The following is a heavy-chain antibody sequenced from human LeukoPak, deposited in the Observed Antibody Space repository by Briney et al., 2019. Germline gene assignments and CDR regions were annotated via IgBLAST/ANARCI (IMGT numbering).Heavy chain of an antibody. D-gene: IGHD2-2*01. CDR1: GFTFSSYW. Sequence: GSLRLSCAASGFTFSSYWMHWVRQAPGKGLEWVGVIRSKAYGGTTEYAASVKGRFTISRDDSKSIPYLQMNSLKAEYTTVYYCTRQVVPAAIGWFDPWGQGTLVTVSS. CDR3: TRQVVPAAIGWFDP. CDR2: IRSKAYGGTT. V-gene: IGHV3-49*04. J-gene: IGHJ5*02.